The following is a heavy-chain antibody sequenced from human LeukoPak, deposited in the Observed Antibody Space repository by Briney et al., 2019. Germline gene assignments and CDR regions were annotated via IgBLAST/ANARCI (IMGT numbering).Heavy chain of an antibody. CDR2: INPNSGGT. CDR1: GYTFTGYY. Sequence: ASVKVSCKASGYTFTGYYMHWVRQAPGQGLEWMGWINPNSGGTNYAQRFQGRVTMTRDTSISTAYMELSRLRSDDTAVYYCARVGGSTITDYYYYMDVWGKGTTVTVSS. D-gene: IGHD5/OR15-5a*01. J-gene: IGHJ6*03. V-gene: IGHV1-2*02. CDR3: ARVGGSTITDYYYYMDV.